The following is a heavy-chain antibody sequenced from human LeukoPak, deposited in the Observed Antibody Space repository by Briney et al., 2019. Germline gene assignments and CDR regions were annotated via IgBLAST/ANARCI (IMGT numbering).Heavy chain of an antibody. J-gene: IGHJ4*02. D-gene: IGHD2-15*01. CDR1: GFTFSDHY. CDR2: TRNKANSYTT. V-gene: IGHV3-72*01. Sequence: PGGSLRLSCAASGFTFSDHYMDWVRQAPGKGLEWVGRTRNKANSYTTEYAASVKGRFTISRDDSKSIAYLQMNSLKTEDTAVYYCTRTHLGYCSGGSCYPPENDYWGQGTLVTVSS. CDR3: TRTHLGYCSGGSCYPPENDY.